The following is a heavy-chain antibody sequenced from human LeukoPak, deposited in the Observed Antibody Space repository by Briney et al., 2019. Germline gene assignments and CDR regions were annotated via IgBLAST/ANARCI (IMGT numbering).Heavy chain of an antibody. V-gene: IGHV3-48*03. Sequence: PGGSLRLSCAASGFTFSSYEMNWVRQAPGKGLEWVSYISSSGSTIYYADSVKGRFTISRDNAKNSLYLQMNSLRAEDTAVYYCARDRSVAAAGVHYFDYWGQGTLVTVSS. D-gene: IGHD6-13*01. J-gene: IGHJ4*02. CDR1: GFTFSSYE. CDR2: ISSSGSTI. CDR3: ARDRSVAAAGVHYFDY.